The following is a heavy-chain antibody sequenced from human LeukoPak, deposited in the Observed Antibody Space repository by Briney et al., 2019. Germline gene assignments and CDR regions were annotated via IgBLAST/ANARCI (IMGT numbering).Heavy chain of an antibody. CDR3: AKRHPSVTTFDY. CDR1: GFTFSSYG. D-gene: IGHD4-17*01. CDR2: IWYDGSNK. J-gene: IGHJ4*02. Sequence: GGSLRLSCAASGFTFSSYGMHWVRQAPGKGLEWVAVIWYDGSNKYYADSVKGRFTISRDNSKNTLYLQMSSLRAEDTAVYYCAKRHPSVTTFDYWGQGTLVTVSS. V-gene: IGHV3-33*06.